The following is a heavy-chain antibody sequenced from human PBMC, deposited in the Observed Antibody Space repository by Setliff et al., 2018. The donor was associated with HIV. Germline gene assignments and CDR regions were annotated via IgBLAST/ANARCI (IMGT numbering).Heavy chain of an antibody. CDR2: ISYDGSIE. J-gene: IGHJ4*02. CDR1: GLTFRDYA. V-gene: IGHV3-30*04. D-gene: IGHD6-19*01. CDR3: ARVPGWRAPF. Sequence: GGSLRFSCAVSGLTFRDYAMYWVRQAPGKGLEWVAVISYDGSIEYYADSVKGRFTISRDNSKNTLYLQMNSLRAEDTAVYYCARVPGWRAPFWGQGTLVTVSS.